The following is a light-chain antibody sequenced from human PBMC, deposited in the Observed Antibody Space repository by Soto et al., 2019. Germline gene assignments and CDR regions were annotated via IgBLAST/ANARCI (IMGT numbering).Light chain of an antibody. V-gene: IGKV3-20*01. J-gene: IGKJ1*01. CDR2: GAS. CDR3: QQDDTSPLT. Sequence: EVMLTQSPGTLSLSPGERATLSCRASQSVSINYLAWYQQKSGQAPRLLIYGASNRATGIPDMFSCSGSGTDFTLTIRRLEPEDFAVYYCQQDDTSPLTFGQGTKVEFK. CDR1: QSVSINY.